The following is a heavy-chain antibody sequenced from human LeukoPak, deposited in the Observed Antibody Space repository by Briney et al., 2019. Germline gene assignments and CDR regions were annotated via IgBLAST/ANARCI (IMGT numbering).Heavy chain of an antibody. Sequence: PGGSLRLSCAASGFTFSDYYMTWLRQAPGKGLEWVSYISSSSSYTNYADSVKGRFTISRDNAKNSLYLQMNSLRAEDTAVYYCASTLGSGSSYAFDIWGQGTMVTVSS. CDR2: ISSSSSYT. V-gene: IGHV3-11*03. CDR3: ASTLGSGSSYAFDI. CDR1: GFTFSDYY. D-gene: IGHD1-26*01. J-gene: IGHJ3*02.